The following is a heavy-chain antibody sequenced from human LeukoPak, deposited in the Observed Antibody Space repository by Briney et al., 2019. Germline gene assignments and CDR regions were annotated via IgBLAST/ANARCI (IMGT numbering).Heavy chain of an antibody. CDR1: GSTFSSYA. J-gene: IGHJ4*02. Sequence: EASVKVSCKASGSTFSSYAISWVRQAPGQGLEWMGGIIPIFGTANYAQKFQGRVTITADKSTSTAYMELSSLRSEDTAVYYCAISGSYHYFDYWGRGTLVTVSS. CDR2: IIPIFGTA. CDR3: AISGSYHYFDY. V-gene: IGHV1-69*06. D-gene: IGHD1-26*01.